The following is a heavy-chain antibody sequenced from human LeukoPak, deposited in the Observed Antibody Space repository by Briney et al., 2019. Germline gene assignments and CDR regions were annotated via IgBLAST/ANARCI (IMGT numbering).Heavy chain of an antibody. CDR1: GYSFTSYW. CDR2: IYPGDSDT. CDR3: ASRKKGMATAGFDY. V-gene: IGHV5-51*01. Sequence: GESLKIPCKGSGYSFTSYWSGWVRQMPGKGLEWMGIIYPGDSDTRYSPSFQGQVTISAEKSISTAYLQWSSLKASDTALYYCASRKKGMATAGFDYWGQGTLVTASS. J-gene: IGHJ4*02. D-gene: IGHD5-24*01.